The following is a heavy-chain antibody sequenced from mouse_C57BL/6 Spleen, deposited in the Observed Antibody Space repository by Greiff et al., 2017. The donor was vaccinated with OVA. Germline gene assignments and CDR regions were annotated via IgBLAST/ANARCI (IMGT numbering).Heavy chain of an antibody. J-gene: IGHJ4*01. CDR1: GFSLTSYG. V-gene: IGHV2-2*01. Sequence: QVQLQQSGPGLVQPSQSLSITCTVSGFSLTSYGVHWVRQSPGKGLEWLGVIWRGGSTDYNAAFISSLSISKDNSKGQVFFKMNSLQADDTAIYYCARMGIYYALLYAMDYWGQGTSVTVSS. D-gene: IGHD2-1*01. CDR2: IWRGGST. CDR3: ARMGIYYALLYAMDY.